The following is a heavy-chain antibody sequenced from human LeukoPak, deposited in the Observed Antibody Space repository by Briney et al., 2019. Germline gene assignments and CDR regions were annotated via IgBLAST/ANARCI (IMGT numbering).Heavy chain of an antibody. Sequence: SGGSLRLSCAASGFTFSSYAMSWVRQAPGKGLEWVSAISGSGGSTYYADSVKGRFTISRDNSKNTLYLQMNSLRAEDTAVYYCAKKITMVRGVIRETENDHWGQGTLVTVSS. V-gene: IGHV3-23*01. J-gene: IGHJ4*02. D-gene: IGHD3-10*01. CDR1: GFTFSSYA. CDR3: AKKITMVRGVIRETENDH. CDR2: ISGSGGST.